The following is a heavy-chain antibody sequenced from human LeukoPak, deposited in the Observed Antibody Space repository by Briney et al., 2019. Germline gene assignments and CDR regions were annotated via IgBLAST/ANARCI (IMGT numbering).Heavy chain of an antibody. Sequence: PGGSPRLSCAVSGFTFSRYWMTWVRQAPGKGLEWVASIKQDGNEKYYVDSVRGRFTISRDNAKNSLYLQMNSLRAEDTAVYYCARDLDFGSGRSLGAFDIWGQGTMVTVSS. CDR3: ARDLDFGSGRSLGAFDI. D-gene: IGHD3-10*01. J-gene: IGHJ3*02. CDR2: IKQDGNEK. V-gene: IGHV3-7*03. CDR1: GFTFSRYW.